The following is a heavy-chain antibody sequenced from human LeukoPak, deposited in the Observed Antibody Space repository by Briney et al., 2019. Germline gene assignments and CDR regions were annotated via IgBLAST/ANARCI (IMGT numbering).Heavy chain of an antibody. Sequence: PSETLSLTCTVSGGSISSSSHSWGWIRQPPGKGLEWMGYIQYSGSTNRNPSLKSRVTISVDTSKNQFSLKLSSVTAADTAVYYCASLIYDSSGYYFDKWGQGTLVTVSS. D-gene: IGHD3-22*01. J-gene: IGHJ4*02. CDR1: GGSISSSSHS. CDR3: ASLIYDSSGYYFDK. CDR2: IQYSGST. V-gene: IGHV4-61*05.